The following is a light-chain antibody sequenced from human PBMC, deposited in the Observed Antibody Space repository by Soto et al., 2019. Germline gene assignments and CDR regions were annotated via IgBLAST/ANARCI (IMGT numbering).Light chain of an antibody. CDR1: SSDVGNYNL. Sequence: QSVLTQPAAVSGSPGQSITISCSGTSSDVGNYNLVSWYQQHPGKAPKVMIYGVSERPSGVSDRFSGSKSGNTASLTISGLQAEDDSEYYCCSYAGSGRLVFGGGTKLTVL. CDR3: CSYAGSGRLV. J-gene: IGLJ2*01. CDR2: GVS. V-gene: IGLV2-23*02.